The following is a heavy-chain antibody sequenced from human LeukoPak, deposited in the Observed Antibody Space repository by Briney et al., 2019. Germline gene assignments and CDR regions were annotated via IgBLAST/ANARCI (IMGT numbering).Heavy chain of an antibody. D-gene: IGHD6-19*01. CDR2: INPSGGST. CDR1: GYTFTGYH. CDR3: ARFAVHRRITVAGQFGLDY. V-gene: IGHV1-46*01. J-gene: IGHJ4*02. Sequence: ASVKVSCKASGYTFTGYHMHWVRQAPGQGLEWMGIINPSGGSTNYAQKFQGRVTMTRDTSTSTVYMELSSLRSEDTAVYYCARFAVHRRITVAGQFGLDYWGQGTLVSVSS.